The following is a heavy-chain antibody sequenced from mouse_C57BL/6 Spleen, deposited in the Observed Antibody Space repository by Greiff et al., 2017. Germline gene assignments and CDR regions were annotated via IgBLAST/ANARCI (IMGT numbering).Heavy chain of an antibody. D-gene: IGHD1-1*01. CDR3: ARKRGGLLRGDYAMDY. CDR2: INPSNGGS. CDR1: GYTFTSYW. V-gene: IGHV1-53*01. Sequence: VQLQQPGTELVKPGASVKLSCKASGYTFTSYWMHWVKQRPGQGLEWIGNINPSNGGSNYNEKFKSKATLTVDKSSSTGYMQLRSLTSEDAVVYYCARKRGGLLRGDYAMDYWGQGTSVTVSS. J-gene: IGHJ4*01.